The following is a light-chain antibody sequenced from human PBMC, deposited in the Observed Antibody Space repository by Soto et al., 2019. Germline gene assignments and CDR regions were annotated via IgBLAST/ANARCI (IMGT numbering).Light chain of an antibody. CDR1: QSITIW. V-gene: IGKV1-5*01. CDR2: DAS. CDR3: QQYNSFSWT. Sequence: DIQMTQSPSTLSASVGDSVTITCRASQSITIWLAWYQQKPGKAHKLLIYDASSLEGGVPSRFSGRGSGAEFTLTSSGLQPDDFATYYCQQYNSFSWTVGQGTKVEIK. J-gene: IGKJ1*01.